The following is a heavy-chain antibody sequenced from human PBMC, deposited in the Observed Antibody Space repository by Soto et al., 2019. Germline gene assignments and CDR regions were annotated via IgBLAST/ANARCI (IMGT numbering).Heavy chain of an antibody. V-gene: IGHV3-9*01. CDR3: AKDKGYNWNDVAAFDI. D-gene: IGHD1-20*01. CDR1: GFTFHDFA. Sequence: VQLVESGGGLVQPGKSLRLSCAASGFTFHDFAMHSVRQAPGKGLEWVSGISWNSGSMGYADSVNGRVIISRDNAMNSLYLQMNSLRAEDTALYYCAKDKGYNWNDVAAFDIWGQGTMVTVSS. CDR2: ISWNSGSM. J-gene: IGHJ3*02.